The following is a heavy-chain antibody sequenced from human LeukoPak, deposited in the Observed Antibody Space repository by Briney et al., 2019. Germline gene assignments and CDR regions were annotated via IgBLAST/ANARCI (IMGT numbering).Heavy chain of an antibody. CDR2: VSHSGAT. Sequence: PSETLSLTCTVSGGSISSSSYYWGWIRQPPGKGLEWIGTVSHSGATQYNPSLTSRVTISLDTSKNQFSLSLNSVTAADTAIFYCARSMVTTDRNFDHWGQGTLVTVSS. CDR1: GGSISSSSYY. CDR3: ARSMVTTDRNFDH. D-gene: IGHD2-21*02. V-gene: IGHV4-39*07. J-gene: IGHJ4*02.